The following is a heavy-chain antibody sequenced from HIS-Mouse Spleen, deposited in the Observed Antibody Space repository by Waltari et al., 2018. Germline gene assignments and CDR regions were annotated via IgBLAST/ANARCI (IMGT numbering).Heavy chain of an antibody. CDR3: ARKRTASGWFDP. D-gene: IGHD2-21*02. Sequence: QLQLQESGPGLVKPSETLSLTCTVSVGSISSSSYHWGWIRQPPGKGLEWIGSIYYSGSTYYNPSLKSRVTISVDTSKNQFSLKLSSVTAADTAVYYCARKRTASGWFDPWGQGTLVTVSS. CDR1: VGSISSSSYH. CDR2: IYYSGST. J-gene: IGHJ5*02. V-gene: IGHV4-39*01.